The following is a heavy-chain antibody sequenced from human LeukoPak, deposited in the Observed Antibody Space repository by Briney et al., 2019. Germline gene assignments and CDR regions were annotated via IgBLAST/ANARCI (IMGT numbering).Heavy chain of an antibody. Sequence: SETLSLTCTVSGGSISSYYWSWIRQLPGKRLEWIGYIYYSGSTNYNPSLKSRVTISVDTSKNQFSLKLSSVTAADTAVYYCARGSPLPARVDYYYYGMDVWGQGTTVTVSS. D-gene: IGHD2-15*01. CDR2: IYYSGST. V-gene: IGHV4-59*01. CDR1: GGSISSYY. CDR3: ARGSPLPARVDYYYYGMDV. J-gene: IGHJ6*02.